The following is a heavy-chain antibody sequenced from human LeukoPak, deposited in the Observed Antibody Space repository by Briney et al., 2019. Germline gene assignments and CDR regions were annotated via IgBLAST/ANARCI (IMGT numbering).Heavy chain of an antibody. Sequence: ASVKVSCKASGYTFTTYAIHWVRQAPGQRLEWMGWINAADNTKYSQNFLGRVTFTSDTSASTAYMELSSLGSEDTAIYYCAHVFDYGDNRLDFWGQGTMVTVSS. J-gene: IGHJ4*02. CDR2: INAADNT. CDR3: AHVFDYGDNRLDF. CDR1: GYTFTTYA. D-gene: IGHD4-17*01. V-gene: IGHV1-3*01.